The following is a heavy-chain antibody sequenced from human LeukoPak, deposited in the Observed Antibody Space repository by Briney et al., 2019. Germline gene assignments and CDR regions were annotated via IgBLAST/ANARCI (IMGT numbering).Heavy chain of an antibody. Sequence: SETLSLTCTVSGGSISSYYWSWIRQPPGKGLEWIGYIYYSGSTNYNPSLKSRVTMSVDTSKNQYSLKLTSVTAADTAVYYCARANSYDSSGHYYEFGYWGQGTLVTVSS. V-gene: IGHV4-59*12. D-gene: IGHD3-22*01. CDR2: IYYSGST. CDR1: GGSISSYY. CDR3: ARANSYDSSGHYYEFGY. J-gene: IGHJ4*02.